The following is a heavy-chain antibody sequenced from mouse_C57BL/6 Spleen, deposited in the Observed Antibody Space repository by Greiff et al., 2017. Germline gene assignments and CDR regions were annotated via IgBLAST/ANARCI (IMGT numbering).Heavy chain of an antibody. D-gene: IGHD2-5*01. J-gene: IGHJ4*01. CDR1: GYTFTSYW. CDR2: INPGSGYP. V-gene: IGHV1-7*01. CDR3: ARIYYSNSNYAMDV. Sequence: VQLQQSGAELAKPGASVKLSCKASGYTFTSYWMPWVHQRPGQGLEWLASINPGSGYPKYNQKFKDKVTLTADKSYSTAYMQVSSLTYEDTAVYYCARIYYSNSNYAMDVWGQGTSVTVSS.